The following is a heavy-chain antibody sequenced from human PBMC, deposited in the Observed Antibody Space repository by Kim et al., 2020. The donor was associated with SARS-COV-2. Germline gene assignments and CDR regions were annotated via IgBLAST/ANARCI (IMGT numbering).Heavy chain of an antibody. J-gene: IGHJ5*01. CDR1: GYTFTSFS. D-gene: IGHD3-16*01. CDR2: FNSGSLKM. V-gene: IGHV1-3*04. Sequence: ASVKVSCKTSGYTFTSFSMHWVRQAPGQRLEWMGCFNSGSLKMEYSEKFQGRVTITMDTSASTAYMELSSLRSEDTAVYSCAKGADTSTYTVFNSWGQGTLVTVSS. CDR3: AKGADTSTYTVFNS.